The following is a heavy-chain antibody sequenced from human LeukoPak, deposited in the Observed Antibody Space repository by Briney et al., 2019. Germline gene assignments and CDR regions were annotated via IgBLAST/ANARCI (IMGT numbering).Heavy chain of an antibody. CDR2: ISSSSSYI. V-gene: IGHV3-21*01. J-gene: IGHJ4*02. CDR3: AKVYDILTGSTHTFDY. CDR1: GCTFSSYS. D-gene: IGHD3-9*01. Sequence: GGSLRLSCAGSGCTFSSYSMNWVRPAPGKGLEWVSSISSSSSYIFYADSVKGRFTISRDNSKNTLYLQMNSLRAEDTAVYYCAKVYDILTGSTHTFDYWGQGTLVTVSS.